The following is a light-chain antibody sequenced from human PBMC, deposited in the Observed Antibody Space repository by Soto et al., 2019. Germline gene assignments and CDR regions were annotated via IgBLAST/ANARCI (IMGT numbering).Light chain of an antibody. CDR1: QSVSSY. Sequence: EIVLTQSPATLSLSPGERATLSCRANQSVSSYLAWYQQKPGQAPRLLIYDASNRATGIPARFSGSGSGTDFTLTISSLGPEDFAVYYCQQYNSYTWTFGQGTKVDIK. CDR3: QQYNSYTWT. V-gene: IGKV3-11*01. J-gene: IGKJ1*01. CDR2: DAS.